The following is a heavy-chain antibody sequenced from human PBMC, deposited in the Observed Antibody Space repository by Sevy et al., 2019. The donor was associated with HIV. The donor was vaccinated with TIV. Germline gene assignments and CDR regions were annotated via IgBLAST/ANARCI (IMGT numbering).Heavy chain of an antibody. V-gene: IGHV3-30*18. CDR2: ISHDGSLK. D-gene: IGHD2-15*01. Sequence: GGSLRLSCAASGFIFTNYGMHWVRQAPGKGLEWVAVISHDGSLKYYADSVRGRVTISRYSSKNTVSLQMTSLRLEDTAVYYCAKGSRATGSAFDIWGQGTMVTVS. J-gene: IGHJ3*02. CDR3: AKGSRATGSAFDI. CDR1: GFIFTNYG.